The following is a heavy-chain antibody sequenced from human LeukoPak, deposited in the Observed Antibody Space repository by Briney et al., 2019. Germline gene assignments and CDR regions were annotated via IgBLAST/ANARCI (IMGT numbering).Heavy chain of an antibody. CDR3: ARDMKVGYFDY. CDR2: ISYDGSNK. V-gene: IGHV3-30-3*01. CDR1: GFTFSSYW. J-gene: IGHJ4*02. D-gene: IGHD1-26*01. Sequence: GGSLRLSCAASGFTFSSYWMSWVRQAPGKGLEWVAVISYDGSNKYYADSVKGRFTISRDNSKNTLYLQMNSLRAEDTAVYYCARDMKVGYFDYWGQGTLVTVSS.